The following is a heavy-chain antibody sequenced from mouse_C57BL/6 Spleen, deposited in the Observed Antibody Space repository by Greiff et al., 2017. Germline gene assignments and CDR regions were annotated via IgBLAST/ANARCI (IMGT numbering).Heavy chain of an antibody. CDR3: ARGGYDSFYAMDY. V-gene: IGHV1-49*01. CDR2: DAT. D-gene: IGHD2-4*01. Sequence: DATEYSENFKGKATLTANTSSSTAYMELSSLTSEDSAVYYCARGGYDSFYAMDYWGQGTSVTVSS. J-gene: IGHJ4*01.